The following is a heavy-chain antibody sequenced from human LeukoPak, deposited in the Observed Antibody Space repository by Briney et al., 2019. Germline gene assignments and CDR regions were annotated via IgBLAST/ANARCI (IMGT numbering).Heavy chain of an antibody. CDR1: GFTFSSYS. CDR2: ISSSSSYI. V-gene: IGHV3-21*01. Sequence: GGSLRLSCAASGFTFSSYSMNWVRRAPGKGLEWVSSISSSSSYIYYADSVKGRFTISRDNAKNSLYLQMNSLRAEDTAVYYCARGTGSRFDYWGQGTLVTVSS. J-gene: IGHJ4*02. CDR3: ARGTGSRFDY. D-gene: IGHD2-8*02.